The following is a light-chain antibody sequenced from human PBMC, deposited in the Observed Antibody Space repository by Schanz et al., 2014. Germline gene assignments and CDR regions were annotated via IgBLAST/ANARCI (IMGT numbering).Light chain of an antibody. CDR2: GAS. V-gene: IGKV3-20*01. J-gene: IGKJ1*01. CDR3: QHYGSSWT. Sequence: EIVMTQSPATLSVSPGERATLSCRASQSVDSNLAWYQHKPGQAPRLLIYGASSRATGIPDRFSGSGSGTDFSLTISRLEPEDFAVYYCQHYGSSWTFGPGTKVEIK. CDR1: QSVDSN.